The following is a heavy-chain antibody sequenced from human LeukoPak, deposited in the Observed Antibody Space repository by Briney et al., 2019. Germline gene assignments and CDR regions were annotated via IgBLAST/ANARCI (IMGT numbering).Heavy chain of an antibody. J-gene: IGHJ5*02. D-gene: IGHD6-13*01. CDR1: GYTFTGYY. CDR2: INPNSGGT. CDR3: ARPSQWYSNSWYTRGDWFDP. V-gene: IGHV1-2*02. Sequence: ASVKVSCKASGYTFTGYYMHWVRQAPGQGLEWMGWINPNSGGTNYAQKFQGRVTMTRDTSISTAYMELSRLRSDDTAVYYCARPSQWYSNSWYTRGDWFDPWGQGTLVTVSS.